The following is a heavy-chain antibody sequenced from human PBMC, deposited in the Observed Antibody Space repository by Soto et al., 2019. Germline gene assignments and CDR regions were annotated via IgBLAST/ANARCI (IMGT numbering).Heavy chain of an antibody. CDR1: GGSVNSVDYY. V-gene: IGHV4-30-4*01. D-gene: IGHD6-6*01. CDR2: IFFSGRT. CDR3: ARERPDGARLDP. Sequence: PSETLSLTCTVSGGSVNSVDYYWSWIRQPPAEGLEWIGYIFFSGRTDYNPSLKSRVSISVDTSKNQFSLELTSVTAADTTVYYCARERPDGARLDPWGQGTLVTVSS. J-gene: IGHJ5*02.